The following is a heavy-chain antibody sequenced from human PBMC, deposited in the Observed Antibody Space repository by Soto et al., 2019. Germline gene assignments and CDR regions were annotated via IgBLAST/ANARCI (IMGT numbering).Heavy chain of an antibody. V-gene: IGHV1-69*13. CDR3: ASTPDSGSYYFWGMDV. CDR2: IIPIFGTA. D-gene: IGHD1-26*01. J-gene: IGHJ6*02. Sequence: SVKVSCKASGGTFSSYAISWVRQAPGQGLEWMGGIIPIFGTANYAQKFQGRVTITADESTSTAYMELSSLRSEDTAVYYCASTPDSGSYYFWGMDVWGQGTTVTVSS. CDR1: GGTFSSYA.